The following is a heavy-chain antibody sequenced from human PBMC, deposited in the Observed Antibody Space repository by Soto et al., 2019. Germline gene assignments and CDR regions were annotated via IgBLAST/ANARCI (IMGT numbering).Heavy chain of an antibody. CDR3: ARDADCSGGSCYGEGYFQH. J-gene: IGHJ1*01. V-gene: IGHV4-31*03. CDR2: IYYSGST. CDR1: GGSISSGGYY. D-gene: IGHD2-15*01. Sequence: QVQLQESGPGLVKPSQTLSLTCTVSGGSISSGGYYWSWIRQHPGKGLEWIGYIYYSGSTYYNPSLKSRVTISVDTSKNQFSLKLSSVTAADTAVYYCARDADCSGGSCYGEGYFQHWGQGTLVTVSS.